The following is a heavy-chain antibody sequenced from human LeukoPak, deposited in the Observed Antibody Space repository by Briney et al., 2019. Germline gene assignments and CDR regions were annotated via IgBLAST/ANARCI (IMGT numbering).Heavy chain of an antibody. Sequence: GASVKVSCKASGYTFTGYYMHWVRQAPGQGLEWMGWINPNSGGTNYAQKFQGRVTISVDTSKNQFSLKLSSVTAADTAVYYCARVRFLEWLLPYFDYWGQGTLVTVSS. V-gene: IGHV1-2*02. J-gene: IGHJ4*02. D-gene: IGHD3-3*01. CDR3: ARVRFLEWLLPYFDY. CDR2: INPNSGGT. CDR1: GYTFTGYY.